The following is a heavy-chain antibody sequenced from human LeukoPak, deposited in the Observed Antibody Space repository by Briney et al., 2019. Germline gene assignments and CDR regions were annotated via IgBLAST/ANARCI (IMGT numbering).Heavy chain of an antibody. CDR3: ARDYGIAAAGTNDY. Sequence: GGSLRLSCAASGFTFSSYSMNWVRQAPGKGLEWVSSISSSSSYIHYADSVKGRFTISRDNAKNSLYLQMNSLRAEDTAVYYCARDYGIAAAGTNDYWGQGTLVTVSS. V-gene: IGHV3-21*01. D-gene: IGHD6-13*01. J-gene: IGHJ4*02. CDR1: GFTFSSYS. CDR2: ISSSSSYI.